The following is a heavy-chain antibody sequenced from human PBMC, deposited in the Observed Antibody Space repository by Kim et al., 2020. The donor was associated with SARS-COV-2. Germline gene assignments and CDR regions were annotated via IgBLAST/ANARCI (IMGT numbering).Heavy chain of an antibody. V-gene: IGHV3-11*01. CDR2: ISSSGSTI. Sequence: GGSLRLSCAASGFTFSDYYMSWIRQAPGKGLEWVSYISSSGSTIYYADSVKGRFTISRDNAKNSLYLQMNSLRAEDTAVYYCARDAERYPNSDIVVVLSGMDVWGQGTTVTVSS. CDR1: GFTFSDYY. D-gene: IGHD2-15*01. CDR3: ARDAERYPNSDIVVVLSGMDV. J-gene: IGHJ6*02.